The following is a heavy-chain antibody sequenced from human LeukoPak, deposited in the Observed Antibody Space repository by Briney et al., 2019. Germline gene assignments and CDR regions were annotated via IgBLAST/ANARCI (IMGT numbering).Heavy chain of an antibody. V-gene: IGHV3-23*01. J-gene: IGHJ4*02. D-gene: IGHD6-6*01. CDR1: GFTFSSYG. Sequence: GGSLRLSCAASGFTFSSYGMSWVRQAPGKGLEWVSGISDSGGSIYYAQSVKGRFTISRDNSKNTLYLQMNSLRAEDTAVYYCAKDLKQLANFDYWGRGTLVTVSS. CDR3: AKDLKQLANFDY. CDR2: ISDSGGSI.